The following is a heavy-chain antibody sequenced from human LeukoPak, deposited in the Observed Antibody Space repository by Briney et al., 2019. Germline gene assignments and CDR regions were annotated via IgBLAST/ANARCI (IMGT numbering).Heavy chain of an antibody. CDR3: APRTLEWLVTDNWFDP. CDR2: ISYDGSNK. V-gene: IGHV3-30*03. J-gene: IGHJ5*02. Sequence: GGSLRLSCAASGFTFSSYGMHWVRQAPGKGLEWVAVISYDGSNKYYADSVKGRFTISRDNSKNTLYLQMNSLRAEDTAVYYCAPRTLEWLVTDNWFDPWGQGTLVTVSS. D-gene: IGHD6-19*01. CDR1: GFTFSSYG.